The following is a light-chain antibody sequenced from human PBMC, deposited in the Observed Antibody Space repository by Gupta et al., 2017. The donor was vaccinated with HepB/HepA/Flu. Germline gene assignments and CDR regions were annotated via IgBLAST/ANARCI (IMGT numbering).Light chain of an antibody. J-gene: IGLJ1*01. Sequence: QSVLTQPPSASGTPGQRVTISCSGSSSNIGYNYVYWYQHFPGTAPKLLIYRNNERPSGVPDRFSGSKSGTSASLAIGGLRSEDEADYYCATWDDSLRGYVFGTGTKVTVL. CDR3: ATWDDSLRGYV. CDR2: RNN. CDR1: SSNIGYNY. V-gene: IGLV1-47*01.